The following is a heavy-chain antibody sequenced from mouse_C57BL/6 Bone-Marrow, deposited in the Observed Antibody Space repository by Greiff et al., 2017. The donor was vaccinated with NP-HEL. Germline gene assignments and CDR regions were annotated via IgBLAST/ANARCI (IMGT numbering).Heavy chain of an antibody. Sequence: QVHVKQPGTELVKPGASVKLSCKASGYTFTSYWMHWVKQRPGQGLEWIGNINPSNGGTNYNEKFKSKATLTVDKSSSTAYMQLSSLTSEDSAVYYCARRLGRRRYYFDDWGQGTTLTVSS. D-gene: IGHD4-1*01. CDR2: INPSNGGT. CDR1: GYTFTSYW. CDR3: ARRLGRRRYYFDD. J-gene: IGHJ2*01. V-gene: IGHV1-53*01.